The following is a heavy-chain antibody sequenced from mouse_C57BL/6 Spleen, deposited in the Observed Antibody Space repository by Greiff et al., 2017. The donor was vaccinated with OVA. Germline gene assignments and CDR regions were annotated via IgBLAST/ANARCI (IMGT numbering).Heavy chain of an antibody. CDR2: INPNYGTT. V-gene: IGHV1-39*01. CDR1: GYSFTDYN. D-gene: IGHD2-1*01. CDR3: ASGGIYYGNYVTAWFAY. J-gene: IGHJ3*01. Sequence: VHVKQSGPELVKPGASVKISCKASGYSFTDYNMNWVKQSNGKSLEWIGVINPNYGTTSYNQKFKGKATLTVDQSSSTAYMQLNSLTSEDSAVYYCASGGIYYGNYVTAWFAYWGQGTLVTVSA.